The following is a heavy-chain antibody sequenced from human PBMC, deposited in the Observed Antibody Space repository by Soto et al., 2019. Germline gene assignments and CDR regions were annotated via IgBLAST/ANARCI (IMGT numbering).Heavy chain of an antibody. CDR1: GFTFSSYA. D-gene: IGHD7-27*01. CDR2: ISYDGSNK. CDR3: ARDPWGSGPFDY. V-gene: IGHV3-30-3*01. Sequence: QVQLVESGGGVVQPGRSLRLSCAASGFTFSSYAMHWVRQAPGKGLEWVAVISYDGSNKYYADSVKGRFTISRDNSKNTLYLQMNSLRAEDTAVYYCARDPWGSGPFDYWGQGTLVTVSS. J-gene: IGHJ4*02.